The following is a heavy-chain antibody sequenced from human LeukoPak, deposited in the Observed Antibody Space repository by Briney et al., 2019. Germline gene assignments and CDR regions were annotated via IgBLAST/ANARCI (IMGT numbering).Heavy chain of an antibody. CDR2: INPNSGGT. V-gene: IGHV1-2*02. J-gene: IGHJ4*02. D-gene: IGHD6-13*01. CDR1: GYTFTCYY. CDR3: AREYSSSWYKPTPDY. Sequence: ASVKVSCKASGYTFTCYYMHWVRQAPGQGLEWMGWINPNSGGTNYAQKFQGRVTMTRDTSISTAYMELSRLRSDDTAVYYCAREYSSSWYKPTPDYWGQGTLVTVSS.